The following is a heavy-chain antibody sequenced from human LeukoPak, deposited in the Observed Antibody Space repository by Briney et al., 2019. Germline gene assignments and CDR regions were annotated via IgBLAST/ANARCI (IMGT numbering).Heavy chain of an antibody. D-gene: IGHD2-15*01. Sequence: ASVKVPCKVSGYTLTELSMHWVRQAPGKGLEWMGGFDPEDGETIYAQKFQGRVTMTEDTSTDTAYMELSSLRSEDTAVYYCATGLERVVVAATPFDYWGQGTLVTVSS. V-gene: IGHV1-24*01. CDR3: ATGLERVVVAATPFDY. CDR1: GYTLTELS. CDR2: FDPEDGET. J-gene: IGHJ4*02.